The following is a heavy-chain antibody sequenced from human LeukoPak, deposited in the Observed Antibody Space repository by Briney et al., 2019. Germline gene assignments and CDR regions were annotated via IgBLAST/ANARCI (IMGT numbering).Heavy chain of an antibody. CDR3: ARGGSGRYFYYMDV. J-gene: IGHJ6*03. V-gene: IGHV3-7*01. Sequence: PGGSLRLSCVASELTLSNYWMSWVRQAPGKGLEWVANIQKDGSERYYVDSVKGRFTISRDNAKNSVYLQMDSLRAEDTAMYFRARGGSGRYFYYMDVWGKGSTVTVSS. CDR2: IQKDGSER. D-gene: IGHD3-10*01. CDR1: ELTLSNYW.